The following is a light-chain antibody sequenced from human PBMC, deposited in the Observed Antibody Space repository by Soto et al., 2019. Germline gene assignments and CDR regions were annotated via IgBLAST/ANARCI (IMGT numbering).Light chain of an antibody. J-gene: IGLJ1*01. CDR3: KSYAGSNTYV. CDR2: EVV. Sequence: QSATSHPPSASWSPGHSVTISCTGTKNDIGVYDFVSWYQHHPGKAPRLIIYEVVQRPSGVPDRFSGSKSGNTASLTVSGLKAADEADYFCKSYAGSNTYVFGSGTKV. CDR1: KNDIGVYDF. V-gene: IGLV2-8*01.